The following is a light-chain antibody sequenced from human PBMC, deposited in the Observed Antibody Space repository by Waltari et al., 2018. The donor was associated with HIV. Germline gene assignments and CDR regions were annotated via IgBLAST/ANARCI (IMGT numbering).Light chain of an antibody. Sequence: QSALTQPRSVSGSPGQSVTISCTGSSSDVGGYKYVSWYEQHPGKAPKLMFYAVSTRPSGVPYRFSGSTAGTTASLTISGLQAEDEADYYCCSYAGSYIYVFGTGTKVTVL. CDR1: SSDVGGYKY. CDR2: AVS. V-gene: IGLV2-11*01. J-gene: IGLJ1*01. CDR3: CSYAGSYIYV.